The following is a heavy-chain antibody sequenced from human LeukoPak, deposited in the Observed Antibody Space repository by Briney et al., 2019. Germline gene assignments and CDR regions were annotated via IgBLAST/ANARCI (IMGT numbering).Heavy chain of an antibody. D-gene: IGHD6-6*01. Sequence: GGSLRLSCAASGCTFSSYAMHWVRQAPGKGLEWVAVISYDGSNKYYADSVKGRFTISRDNSKNTLYLQMNSLRAEDTAVYYCATLSIAARPFDYWGQGTLVTVSS. CDR3: ATLSIAARPFDY. CDR2: ISYDGSNK. CDR1: GCTFSSYA. V-gene: IGHV3-30-3*01. J-gene: IGHJ4*02.